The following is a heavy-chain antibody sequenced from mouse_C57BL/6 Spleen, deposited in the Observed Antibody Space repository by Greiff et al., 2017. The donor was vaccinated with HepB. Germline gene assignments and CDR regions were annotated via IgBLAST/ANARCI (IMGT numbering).Heavy chain of an antibody. CDR1: GYSITSGYY. V-gene: IGHV3-6*01. J-gene: IGHJ4*01. Sequence: EVKLMESGPGLVKPSQSLSLTCSVTGYSITSGYYWNWIRQFPGNKLEWMGYISYDGSNNYNPSLKNRISITRDTSKNQFFLKLNSVTTEDTATYYCARMEDYGAMDYWGQGTSVTVSS. D-gene: IGHD2-4*01. CDR3: ARMEDYGAMDY. CDR2: ISYDGSN.